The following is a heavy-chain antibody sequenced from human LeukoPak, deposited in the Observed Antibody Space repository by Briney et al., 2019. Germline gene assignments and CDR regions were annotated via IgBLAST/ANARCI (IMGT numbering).Heavy chain of an antibody. CDR1: GYTFSGFY. CDR2: IKVSGGRT. J-gene: IGHJ6*03. D-gene: IGHD3-10*01. Sequence: ASVKVSCKASGYTFSGFYVHWVRQAPGQGLEWMGIIKVSGGRTDYAQKFQGRVTMTRDMSTSTVYMELRSLRSDDTAVYYCARVIVTENYYGSGSYYIPTIYYYMDVWGKGTTVTVSS. CDR3: ARVIVTENYYGSGSYYIPTIYYYMDV. V-gene: IGHV1-46*01.